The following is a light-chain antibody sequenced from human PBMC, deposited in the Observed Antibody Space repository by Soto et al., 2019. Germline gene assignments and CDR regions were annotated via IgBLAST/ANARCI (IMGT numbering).Light chain of an antibody. V-gene: IGLV2-14*01. CDR2: DVS. J-gene: IGLJ1*01. CDR1: SSDVGGYNY. Sequence: ALTQPASVSGSPGQSITISCTGTSSDVGGYNYVSWYQQHPGKAPKLMIYDVSNRPSGVSNRFSGSKSGNTASLTISGLQAEDEADYYCSSYTSSSTLGIFGTGTKLTVL. CDR3: SSYTSSSTLGI.